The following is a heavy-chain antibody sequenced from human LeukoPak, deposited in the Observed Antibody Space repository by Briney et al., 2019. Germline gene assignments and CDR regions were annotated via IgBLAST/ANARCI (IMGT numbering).Heavy chain of an antibody. V-gene: IGHV4-31*03. CDR3: AMRSSELAFDY. Sequence: PSETLSLTCTVSGGSISSGGYYWSWIRQHPGKGLEWIGYIYYSGSTYYNPSLKSRVTISVDTSKNQFSLKLSSVTAADTAVYYCAMRSSELAFDYWGQGTLVTVSS. J-gene: IGHJ4*02. CDR2: IYYSGST. CDR1: GGSISSGGYY. D-gene: IGHD6-13*01.